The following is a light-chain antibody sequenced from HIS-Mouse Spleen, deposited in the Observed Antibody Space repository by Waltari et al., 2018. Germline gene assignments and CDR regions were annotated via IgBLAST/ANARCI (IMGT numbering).Light chain of an antibody. Sequence: SYELTQPPSVSVSPGQTARITCSGDALPKQYAYWYQQKPGQAPVLVIYKDSERPSGIPERFSGSSSGTTEDEADYYCQSADSSGTYHVVFGGGTKLTVL. CDR3: QSADSSGTYHVV. V-gene: IGLV3-25*03. J-gene: IGLJ2*01. CDR1: ALPKQY. CDR2: KDS.